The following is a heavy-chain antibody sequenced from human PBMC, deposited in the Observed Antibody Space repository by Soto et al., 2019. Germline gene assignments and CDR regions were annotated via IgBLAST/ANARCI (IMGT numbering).Heavy chain of an antibody. D-gene: IGHD3-3*01. J-gene: IGHJ4*02. V-gene: IGHV3-23*01. CDR1: GFTFSSYA. Sequence: EVQLLESGGGLVQPGGSPRLSCAASGFTFSSYAMSWVRQAPGKGLEWVSAISGSGGSTYYADSVKGRFTISRDNSKNTLYLQMNSLRAEDTAVYYCAKLTARPGRDYDFWSGYYFFDYWGQGTLVTVSS. CDR3: AKLTARPGRDYDFWSGYYFFDY. CDR2: ISGSGGST.